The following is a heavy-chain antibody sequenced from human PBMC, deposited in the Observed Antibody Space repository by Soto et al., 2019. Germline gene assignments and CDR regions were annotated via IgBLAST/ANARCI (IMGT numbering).Heavy chain of an antibody. J-gene: IGHJ6*03. CDR1: GGSISSSSYY. CDR2: IYYSGST. V-gene: IGHV4-39*01. Sequence: QLQLQESGPGLVKPSETLSLTCTVSGGSISSSSYYWGWIRQPPGKGLEWIGSIYYSGSTYYNPSLKRRVTISVDTSKHQFSLKLSSVTAADTAVYYCAGKVYCSSTSCYYYYYYMDVWGKGTTVTVSS. D-gene: IGHD2-2*01. CDR3: AGKVYCSSTSCYYYYYYMDV.